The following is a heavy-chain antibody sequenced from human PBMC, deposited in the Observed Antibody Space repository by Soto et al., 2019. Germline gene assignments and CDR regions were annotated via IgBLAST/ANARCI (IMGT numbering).Heavy chain of an antibody. CDR2: INPSGGST. J-gene: IGHJ4*02. Sequence: ASVKVSCKTSGYTFTSYYMHWVRQAPGQGLEWMGIINPSGGSTSYAQKFQGRVTMTRDTSTSTVYMELSSLRSGDTAVYYCARVTYYYDSSGYYYVDYWGQGTLVTVSS. CDR1: GYTFTSYY. D-gene: IGHD3-22*01. V-gene: IGHV1-46*01. CDR3: ARVTYYYDSSGYYYVDY.